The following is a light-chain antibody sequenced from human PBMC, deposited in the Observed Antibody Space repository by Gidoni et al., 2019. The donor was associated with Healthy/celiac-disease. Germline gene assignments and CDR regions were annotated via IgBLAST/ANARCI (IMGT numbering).Light chain of an antibody. V-gene: IGKV3-11*01. J-gene: IGKJ4*01. CDR1: QSVSSY. CDR3: QQRSNWPLT. Sequence: EIVLTQSPATLSLSPGERATLSCRASQSVSSYLAWYQQKPGQAPRLLIYDASTRATGIPARFSGRGSGTDFTLTISSLEPEDFAVYYCQQRSNWPLTFXGXTKVEIK. CDR2: DAS.